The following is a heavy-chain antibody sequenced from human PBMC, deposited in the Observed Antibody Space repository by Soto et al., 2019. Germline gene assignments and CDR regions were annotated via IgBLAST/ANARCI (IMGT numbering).Heavy chain of an antibody. CDR2: ISAYNGNT. J-gene: IGHJ6*02. CDR1: GYTFTSYG. Sequence: QVQLVQSGAEVKKPGASVKVSCKASGYTFTSYGISWVRQAPGQGLEWMGWISAYNGNTNYAQKLQGRVTMTTDTSTSTAYMELRSLRSDDTAVYYCALTPGPIPYSSLDYYYYGMDVWGQGTTVTVSS. D-gene: IGHD6-13*01. CDR3: ALTPGPIPYSSLDYYYYGMDV. V-gene: IGHV1-18*01.